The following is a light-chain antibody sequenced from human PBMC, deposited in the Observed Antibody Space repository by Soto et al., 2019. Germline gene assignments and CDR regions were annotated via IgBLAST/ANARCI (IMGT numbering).Light chain of an antibody. J-gene: IGKJ4*01. CDR1: QSVSSNY. Sequence: EIVLTQSPGTLSLSPGERATLSCRASQSVSSNYLAWYQQSPGQAPRLLIYGASSRATGIPDRFSGSGSGTDFTLTISRLEPEDFAVYYCQQYGSSPLTFGGGTKVEIK. V-gene: IGKV3-20*01. CDR2: GAS. CDR3: QQYGSSPLT.